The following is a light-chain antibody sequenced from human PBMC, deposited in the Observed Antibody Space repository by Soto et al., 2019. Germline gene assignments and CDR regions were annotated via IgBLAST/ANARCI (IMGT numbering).Light chain of an antibody. CDR1: QSVRSY. CDR2: GAS. CDR3: QQYNNWPRT. Sequence: EVVMTQSPATLSVSPGERATLSCGASQSVRSYLAWYQQKPGQAPRLLIYGASTRATGIPARFSGSGSGTEFTLTISSLQSEDFAVYYCQQYNNWPRTFGQGTKVDIK. V-gene: IGKV3-15*01. J-gene: IGKJ1*01.